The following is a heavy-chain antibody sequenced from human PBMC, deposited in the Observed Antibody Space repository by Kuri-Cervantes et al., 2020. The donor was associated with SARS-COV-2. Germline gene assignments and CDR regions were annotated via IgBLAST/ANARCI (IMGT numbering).Heavy chain of an antibody. D-gene: IGHD3-3*01. V-gene: IGHV3-30*18. CDR2: ISYDGSNK. J-gene: IGHJ6*02. CDR3: AKDRIGVFGVEYYYGMDV. CDR1: GFTFSSYG. Sequence: LTCAASGFTFSSYGMHWVRQAPGKGLEGVAIISYDGSNKYYADSVNGRFTISRDNSKNTLYLQMNSLRAEDTAVYYCAKDRIGVFGVEYYYGMDVWGQGTTVTVSS.